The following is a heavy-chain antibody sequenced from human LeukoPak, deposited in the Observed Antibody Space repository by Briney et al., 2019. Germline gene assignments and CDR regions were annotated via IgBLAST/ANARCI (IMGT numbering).Heavy chain of an antibody. V-gene: IGHV3-48*01. J-gene: IGHJ4*02. CDR2: ISSSSSTI. CDR1: GFTSSSYS. D-gene: IGHD6-6*01. CDR3: ARAKGLSPRGDY. Sequence: GGSLRLSCAASGFTSSSYSMNWVRQAPGKGLEWVLYISSSSSTIYYADSVKGRFTISRDNAKNSLYLQMNSLRAEDTAVYYCARAKGLSPRGDYWGQGTLVTVSS.